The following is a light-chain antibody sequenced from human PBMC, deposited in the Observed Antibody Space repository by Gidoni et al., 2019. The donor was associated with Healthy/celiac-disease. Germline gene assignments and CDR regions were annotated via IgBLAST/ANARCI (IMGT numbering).Light chain of an antibody. J-gene: IGLJ3*02. CDR3: CSYAGSSTLWV. V-gene: IGLV2-23*03. CDR1: SSDVGSYNL. CDR2: EGS. Sequence: QSALTQPPSVSGSPGQSITISCTGTSSDVGSYNLVSWYQQHPGKAPKLMIYEGSKRPSGVSDRFSGSKSGNTAYLTISGLQAEDEADYYCCSYAGSSTLWVFGGGTKLTVL.